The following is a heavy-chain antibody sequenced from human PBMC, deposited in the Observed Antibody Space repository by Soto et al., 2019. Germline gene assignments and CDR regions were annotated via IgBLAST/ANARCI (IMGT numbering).Heavy chain of an antibody. J-gene: IGHJ4*02. CDR1: GGTFSSYA. CDR3: ARDVTKLWEGNSLDY. CDR2: IIPIFGTT. Sequence: SVKVSCKASGGTFSSYAISWVRQAPGQGLEWMGGIIPIFGTTNSAQKFQGRVTITADESTSTASLELSSLRSDDTAVYYSARDVTKLWEGNSLDYWGQGNLVTVS. D-gene: IGHD1-26*01. V-gene: IGHV1-69*13.